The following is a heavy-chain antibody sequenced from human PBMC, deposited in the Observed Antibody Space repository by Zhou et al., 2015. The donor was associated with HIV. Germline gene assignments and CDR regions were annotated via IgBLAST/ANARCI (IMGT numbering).Heavy chain of an antibody. D-gene: IGHD3-10*01. V-gene: IGHV1-69*01. CDR2: IIPIFGTA. CDR3: ARRTLGYYGSGSYPRDYYYYYYMDV. Sequence: QVQLVQSGAEVKKPGSSVKVSCKASGGTFSSYAISWVRQAPGQGLEWMGGIIPIFGTANYAQKFQGRVTITADESTSTAYMELSSLRSEDTAVYYCARRTLGYYGSGSYPRDYYYYYYMDVWGKGTTVTVSS. CDR1: GGTFSSYA. J-gene: IGHJ6*03.